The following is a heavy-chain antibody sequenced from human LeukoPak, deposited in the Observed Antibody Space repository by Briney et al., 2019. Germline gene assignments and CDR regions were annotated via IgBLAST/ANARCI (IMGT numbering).Heavy chain of an antibody. J-gene: IGHJ6*03. D-gene: IGHD3-16*01. CDR3: ARVSYSYAPPTFFTYCMDV. CDR2: IYYSGST. CDR1: GGSISSSSYY. V-gene: IGHV4-61*01. Sequence: SETLSLTCTVSGGSISSSSYYWSWIRQPPGKGLEWIGYIYYSGSTNYNPSLKSRVTISVDTSKNQFSLKLSSVTAADTAVYYCARVSYSYAPPTFFTYCMDVWGKGTTVTVSS.